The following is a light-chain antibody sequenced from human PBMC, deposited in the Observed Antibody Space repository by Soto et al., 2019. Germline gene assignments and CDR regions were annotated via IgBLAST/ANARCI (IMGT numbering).Light chain of an antibody. J-gene: IGLJ1*01. CDR2: EAS. Sequence: QSALTQPASVSGSPGQSITISCTGTSSGVGSYNLVSWYQQHPGKVPKIMIYEASKRPSGAPNRFSGSKSGNTASLTISGLQAEDEADYYCCSYAGSSTWVFGTGTKVTVL. CDR3: CSYAGSSTWV. CDR1: SSGVGSYNL. V-gene: IGLV2-23*01.